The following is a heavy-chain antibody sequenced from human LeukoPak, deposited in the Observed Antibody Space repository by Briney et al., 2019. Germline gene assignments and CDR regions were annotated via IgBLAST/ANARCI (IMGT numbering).Heavy chain of an antibody. Sequence: SGTLSLTCAVSGGSISSSNWWSWVRQPPGKGLEWIGEIYHSGSTNYNPSLKSRVTISVDKSKNQFSLKLSSVTAADTAVYYCARDLGYCSSTSCPGSFDIRGQGTMVTVSS. D-gene: IGHD2-2*01. J-gene: IGHJ3*02. CDR1: GGSISSSNW. CDR2: IYHSGST. V-gene: IGHV4-4*02. CDR3: ARDLGYCSSTSCPGSFDI.